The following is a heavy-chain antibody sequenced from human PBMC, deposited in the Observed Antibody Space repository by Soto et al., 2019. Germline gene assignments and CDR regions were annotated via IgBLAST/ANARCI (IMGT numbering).Heavy chain of an antibody. V-gene: IGHV5-51*01. CDR3: ASQSSSVYYYYGMDV. D-gene: IGHD6-6*01. CDR1: GYRFISYW. Sequence: GESLKISCKGSGYSSGYRFISYWTTWVRQRPGKGLEWMGIIYPGDSDTRYSPSFQGQVTISADKSISTAYLQWSSLKASDTAMYYCASQSSSVYYYYGMDVWGQGTTVTVSS. J-gene: IGHJ6*02. CDR2: IYPGDSDT.